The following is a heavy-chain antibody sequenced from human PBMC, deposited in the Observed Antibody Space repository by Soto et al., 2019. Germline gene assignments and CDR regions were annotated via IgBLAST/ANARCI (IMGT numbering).Heavy chain of an antibody. CDR1: GCSISSSNYY. CDR3: ARHAMRPIGSEYFQH. D-gene: IGHD2-15*01. V-gene: IGHV4-39*01. Sequence: PSETLSRTCPVSGCSISSSNYYWRWLRHPQGKGLEWIGSIYYSGSTYYNPSLKSRVTISVDTSKNQFSLKLSSVTAADTAVYYCARHAMRPIGSEYFQHWGQGTPVTVSS. J-gene: IGHJ1*01. CDR2: IYYSGST.